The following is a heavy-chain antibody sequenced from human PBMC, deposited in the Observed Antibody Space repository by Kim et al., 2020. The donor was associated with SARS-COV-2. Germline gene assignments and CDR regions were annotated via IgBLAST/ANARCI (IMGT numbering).Heavy chain of an antibody. D-gene: IGHD3-10*01. Sequence: ASVKVSCKASGYTFTSYYMHWVRQAPGQGLEWMGIINPSGGSTSYAQKFQGRVTMTRDTSTSTVYMELSSLRSEDTAVYYCARDSSFLGSGSYKGGYFDLWGRGTLVTVSS. CDR2: INPSGGST. V-gene: IGHV1-46*01. J-gene: IGHJ2*01. CDR3: ARDSSFLGSGSYKGGYFDL. CDR1: GYTFTSYY.